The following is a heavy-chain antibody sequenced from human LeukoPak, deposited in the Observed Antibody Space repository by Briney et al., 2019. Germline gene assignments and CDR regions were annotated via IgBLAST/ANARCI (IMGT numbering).Heavy chain of an antibody. CDR2: ITGSGDST. J-gene: IGHJ5*02. CDR3: ARDRQDILTGPNWFDP. D-gene: IGHD3-9*01. V-gene: IGHV3-23*01. CDR1: GFTFSTYA. Sequence: GGSLRLSCAASGFTFSTYAMSWVRQAPGKGLEWVSTITGSGDSTYYADSVKGRFTISRDNSKNTLYLQMNSLRAEDTAVYYCARDRQDILTGPNWFDPWGQGTLVTVSS.